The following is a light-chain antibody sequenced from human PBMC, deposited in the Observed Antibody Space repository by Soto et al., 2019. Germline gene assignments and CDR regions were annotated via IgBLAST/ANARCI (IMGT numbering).Light chain of an antibody. CDR1: QSVNEN. J-gene: IGKJ5*01. V-gene: IGKV3-11*01. CDR3: QHRQVWPVS. CDR2: DAF. Sequence: PGETATLSFRASQSVNENLFWYKQQSGQPPRLIIYDAFTRATGIPARGSGSGAGTEFTLTITSLEPEDFAVYYCQHRQVWPVSFGQGTRLEIK.